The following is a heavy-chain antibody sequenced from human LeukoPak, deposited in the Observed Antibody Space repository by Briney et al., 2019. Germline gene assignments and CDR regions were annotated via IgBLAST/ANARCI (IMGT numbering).Heavy chain of an antibody. J-gene: IGHJ4*02. V-gene: IGHV1-69*06. CDR1: GGTFSSYA. CDR2: IIPIFGTA. D-gene: IGHD3-22*01. Sequence: ASVKVSCKASGGTFSSYAISWVRQAPGQGLEWMGGIIPIFGTANYAQKFQGRVTITADKSTSTAYMELSSLRSEDTAVYYCARGSYSDSSGYISYWGQGTLVSVSS. CDR3: ARGSYSDSSGYISY.